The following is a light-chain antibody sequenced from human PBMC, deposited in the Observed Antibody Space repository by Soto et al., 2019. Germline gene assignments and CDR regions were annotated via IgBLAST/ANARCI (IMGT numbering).Light chain of an antibody. CDR2: AAS. V-gene: IGKV1-27*01. CDR1: QGISNY. J-gene: IGKJ2*01. Sequence: DIQMTQSPSSLSASVGDRVTITCRASQGISNYLAWYKQKQGKVLKLLIYAASTLQSGVPSRFSGSGSGTDFTLTISSLQPEDVATYYCQKYNSAPMYTFGQGTKLEIK. CDR3: QKYNSAPMYT.